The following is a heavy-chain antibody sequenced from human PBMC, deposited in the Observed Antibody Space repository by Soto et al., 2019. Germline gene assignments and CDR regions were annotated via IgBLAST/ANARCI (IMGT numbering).Heavy chain of an antibody. Sequence: SETLSLTCTVSGGSVSSGSYYWSWIRQPPGKGLEWIGYIYYSGSTNYNPSLKSRVTISVDTSKNQFSLKLSSVTAADTAVYYCARGAYGPNWFDTWGQGTLVTVSS. D-gene: IGHD1-26*01. J-gene: IGHJ5*02. CDR3: ARGAYGPNWFDT. CDR2: IYYSGST. V-gene: IGHV4-61*01. CDR1: GGSVSSGSYY.